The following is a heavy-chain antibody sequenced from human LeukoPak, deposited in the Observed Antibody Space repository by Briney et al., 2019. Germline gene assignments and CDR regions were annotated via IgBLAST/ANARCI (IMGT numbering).Heavy chain of an antibody. V-gene: IGHV4-39*01. CDR1: GGSISSSSYY. CDR2: IYYSGST. J-gene: IGHJ4*02. D-gene: IGHD6-13*01. Sequence: PSETLSLTCTVSGGSISSSSYYWGWIRQPPGKGLEWIGSIYYSGSTYHNPSLKSRVTISVDTSKNQFSLKLSSVTAADTAVYYCARQGRQLVPFDYWGQGTLVTVSS. CDR3: ARQGRQLVPFDY.